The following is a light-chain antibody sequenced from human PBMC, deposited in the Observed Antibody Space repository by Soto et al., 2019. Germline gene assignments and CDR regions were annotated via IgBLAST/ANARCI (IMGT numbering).Light chain of an antibody. CDR2: SAS. V-gene: IGKV3-20*01. CDR1: QSLRSN. Sequence: EIVMTQSPVTLSVSPGETVILSCRASQSLRSNLAWYQQKPGQTPRLLIYSASIRAAATPARFSGSGAGTDFTLTISRLEPEDFAVFYCQHYGSSPLITFGRGTRLEIK. J-gene: IGKJ5*01. CDR3: QHYGSSPLIT.